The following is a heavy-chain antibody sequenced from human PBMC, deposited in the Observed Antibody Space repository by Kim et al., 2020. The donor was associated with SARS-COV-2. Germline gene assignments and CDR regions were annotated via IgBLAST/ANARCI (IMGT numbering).Heavy chain of an antibody. J-gene: IGHJ6*02. Sequence: VKGRFPISRDNSKTTLYLQMNSLRAEDTAVYYCAGGCSSTSCYYYYGMDVWGQGTTVTVSS. CDR3: AGGCSSTSCYYYYGMDV. D-gene: IGHD2-2*01. V-gene: IGHV3-30*04.